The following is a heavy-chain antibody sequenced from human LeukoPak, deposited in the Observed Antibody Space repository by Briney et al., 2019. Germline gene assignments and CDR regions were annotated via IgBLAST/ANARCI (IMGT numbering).Heavy chain of an antibody. V-gene: IGHV1-46*01. CDR2: INPTGGST. Sequence: GASVKVSCKASGYTFPSYFMHWVRQAPGQGLEWMGIINPTGGSTTYAQKFQGRVTMTRDTSTSTVYMELSSLRSEDTAVYYCARGSSSENWFDPWGQGTLVTVSS. CDR1: GYTFPSYF. J-gene: IGHJ5*02. D-gene: IGHD6-13*01. CDR3: ARGSSSENWFDP.